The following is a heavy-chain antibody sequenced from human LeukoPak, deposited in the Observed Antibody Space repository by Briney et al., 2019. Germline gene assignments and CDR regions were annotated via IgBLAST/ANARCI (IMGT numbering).Heavy chain of an antibody. J-gene: IGHJ5*02. CDR2: IKQDGSEK. V-gene: IGHV3-7*03. D-gene: IGHD5-18*01. CDR3: AKVDSYGFKAPS. Sequence: GGSLRLSCAASGFTFRNYWMSWVRQAPGKGLEWVANIKQDGSEKHYVDSVKGRFTISRDNSKNTLYLQMNSLRAEDTAVYYCAKVDSYGFKAPSWGQGTLVTVSS. CDR1: GFTFRNYW.